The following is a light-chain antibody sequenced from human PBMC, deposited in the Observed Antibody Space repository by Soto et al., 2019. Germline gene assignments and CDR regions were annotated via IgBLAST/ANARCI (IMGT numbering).Light chain of an antibody. V-gene: IGLV2-23*01. CDR1: SSDFGSYNR. CDR2: EGS. J-gene: IGLJ1*01. CDR3: FSYAGGVTSV. Sequence: QSVLTQPASVSGSPGQSITISCAGTSSDFGSYNRVSWYQQHPGKAPKLIIYEGSNRPSGISNRYSGSKSGNTASLTICGLQAEDEADYYCFSYAGGVTSVFGAGTKVTVL.